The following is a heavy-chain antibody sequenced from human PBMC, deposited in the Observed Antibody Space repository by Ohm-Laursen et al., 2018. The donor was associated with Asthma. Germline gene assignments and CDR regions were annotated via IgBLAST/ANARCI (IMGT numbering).Heavy chain of an antibody. Sequence: TLSLTCTVSGGSISSYYWSWIRQPPGKGLEWIGYIYYSGSTNYNPSLKSRVTISVDTSKNQFSLKLSSVTAADTAVYYCAIAIAAAGSLSLDYWGQGTLVTVSS. J-gene: IGHJ4*02. V-gene: IGHV4-59*01. CDR3: AIAIAAAGSLSLDY. CDR1: GGSISSYY. CDR2: IYYSGST. D-gene: IGHD6-13*01.